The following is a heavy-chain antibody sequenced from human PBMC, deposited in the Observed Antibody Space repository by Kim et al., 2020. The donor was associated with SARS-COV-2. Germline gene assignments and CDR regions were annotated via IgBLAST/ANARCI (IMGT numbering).Heavy chain of an antibody. V-gene: IGHV3-23*01. Sequence: YDADYVKGRFTISRDNSKNTLYLQMNSLRAEDTAVYYCAREEYVPWGFDYWGQGSLVTVSS. J-gene: IGHJ4*02. D-gene: IGHD6-6*01. CDR3: AREEYVPWGFDY.